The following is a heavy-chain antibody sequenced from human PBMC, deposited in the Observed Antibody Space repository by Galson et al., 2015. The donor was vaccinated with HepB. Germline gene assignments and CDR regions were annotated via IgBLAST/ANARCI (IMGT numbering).Heavy chain of an antibody. D-gene: IGHD2-2*01. CDR3: AREPHPNFNIVVVPAADYYFDY. CDR2: IWYDGSNK. CDR1: GFTFSSYG. Sequence: SLRLSCAASGFTFSSYGMHWVRQAPGKGLEWVAVIWYDGSNKYYADSVKGRFTISRDNSKNTLYLQMNSLRAEDTAVYYCAREPHPNFNIVVVPAADYYFDYWGQGTLVTVSS. V-gene: IGHV3-33*01. J-gene: IGHJ4*02.